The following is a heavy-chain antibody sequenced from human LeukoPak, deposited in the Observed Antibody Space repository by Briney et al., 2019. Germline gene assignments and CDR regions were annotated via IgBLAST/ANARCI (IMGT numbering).Heavy chain of an antibody. CDR3: AGEDRYCSGGSCYS. V-gene: IGHV4-4*07. J-gene: IGHJ4*02. CDR1: GGSISSYY. D-gene: IGHD2-15*01. Sequence: SETLSLTCPVSGGSISSYYWSCIRQPAGKGLEWVGRIYTSGSTNYHPSLRAGFIISVNTSKNQLSLELSAVAATDPPGYYCAGEDRYCSGGSCYSWGQGTLVTVSS. CDR2: IYTSGST.